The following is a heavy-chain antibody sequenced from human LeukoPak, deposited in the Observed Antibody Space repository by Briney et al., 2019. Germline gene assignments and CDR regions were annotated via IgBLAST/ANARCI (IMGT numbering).Heavy chain of an antibody. J-gene: IGHJ4*02. D-gene: IGHD3-10*01. CDR1: GFGFSKRW. Sequence: GGSLTLSCAVSGFGFSKRWLSWVRQAPGKGLEWVASIKPDGIEKHYVDSVKGRFFISRDNSSESLHLQMKSPRAEDTALYYCAGGPDSGTFYRYFESWGQGALITVSS. V-gene: IGHV3-7*01. CDR3: AGGPDSGTFYRYFES. CDR2: IKPDGIEK.